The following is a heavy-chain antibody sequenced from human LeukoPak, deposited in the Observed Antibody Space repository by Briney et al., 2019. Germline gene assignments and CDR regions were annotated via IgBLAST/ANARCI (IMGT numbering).Heavy chain of an antibody. Sequence: SETLSLTCAVSSGSISSTNWWSWVRQSPGKGLEWIGEIYHSGSTNYNPSLKSRVTTSVDKSKNQFSLKLSSVTAADTAVYYCARAGCSGGSCYETELGNWYDPWGQGTLVTVSS. CDR3: ARAGCSGGSCYETELGNWYDP. J-gene: IGHJ5*02. V-gene: IGHV4-4*02. D-gene: IGHD2-15*01. CDR1: SGSISSTNW. CDR2: IYHSGST.